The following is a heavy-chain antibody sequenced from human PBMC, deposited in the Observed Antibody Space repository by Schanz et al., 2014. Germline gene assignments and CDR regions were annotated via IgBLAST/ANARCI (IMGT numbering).Heavy chain of an antibody. CDR2: IKSDGSST. CDR3: VSSGSYSSYAF. CDR1: GFTFSSYG. D-gene: IGHD3-10*01. V-gene: IGHV3-NL1*01. Sequence: QVQLVESGGGVVQPGRSLRLSCAASGFTFSSYGMHWVRQAPGKGLEWVSRIKSDGSSTSYADSVKGRFTISRDNAKNSLYLQMNSLRAEDTAVYHCVSSGSYSSYAFWGQGTLVTDSS. J-gene: IGHJ4*02.